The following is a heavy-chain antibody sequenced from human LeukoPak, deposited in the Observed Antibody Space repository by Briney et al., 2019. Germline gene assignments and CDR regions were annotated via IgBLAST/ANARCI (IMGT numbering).Heavy chain of an antibody. J-gene: IGHJ3*02. Sequence: GGSLRLSCAASGFTFRSYGMHWVRQAPGKGLEWVAFIRYDGSNKYYADSVKGRLTISRDNSKNTLYVQMNSLRAEDTAVYYCAIDVGATPPRDAFDIWGQGTMVTVSS. CDR2: IRYDGSNK. V-gene: IGHV3-30*02. CDR3: AIDVGATPPRDAFDI. D-gene: IGHD1-26*01. CDR1: GFTFRSYG.